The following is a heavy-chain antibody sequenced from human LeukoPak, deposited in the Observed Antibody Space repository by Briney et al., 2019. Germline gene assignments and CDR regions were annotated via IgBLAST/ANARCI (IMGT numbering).Heavy chain of an antibody. Sequence: PGGSLRLSCAASGFSFSSYGMSWVRQAPGKGLEWVSGISGSGGSTYYADSVKGRFTISRDNPKNTLNLQMNSLRAEDTAVYYCAKDGTTSHGRYCNSNSCYYFDHWGQGTLVTVSS. CDR2: ISGSGGST. V-gene: IGHV3-23*01. D-gene: IGHD2-2*01. J-gene: IGHJ4*02. CDR1: GFSFSSYG. CDR3: AKDGTTSHGRYCNSNSCYYFDH.